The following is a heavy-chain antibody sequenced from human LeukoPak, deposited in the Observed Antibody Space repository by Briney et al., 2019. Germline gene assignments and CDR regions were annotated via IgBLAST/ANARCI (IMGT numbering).Heavy chain of an antibody. D-gene: IGHD2-2*01. CDR2: INPNSGGT. CDR3: ARVANAVPSVVPAARILDAFDI. CDR1: GYTFTGYY. Sequence: EASVKVSCKASGYTFTGYYMHWVRQAPAQGLEWMGWINPNSGGTNYAQKFQGRVTMTRDTSISTAYMELSRLRSDDTAVYYCARVANAVPSVVPAARILDAFDIWGQGTMVTVSS. V-gene: IGHV1-2*02. J-gene: IGHJ3*02.